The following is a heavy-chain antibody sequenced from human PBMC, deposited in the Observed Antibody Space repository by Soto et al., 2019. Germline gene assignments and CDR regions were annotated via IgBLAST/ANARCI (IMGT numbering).Heavy chain of an antibody. V-gene: IGHV3-15*01. D-gene: IGHD5-12*01. J-gene: IGHJ4*02. CDR3: TTESSDIVATIEEDSFDY. CDR1: GFTFSNAW. Sequence: EVQLVESGGGLVKPGGSLRLSCAASGFTFSNAWMSWVRQAPGKGLEWVGRIKSKTDGGTTDYAAPVKGRFTISRDDSKNTLYLQMNSLKTEDTAVYYCTTESSDIVATIEEDSFDYWRQGTLVTVSS. CDR2: IKSKTDGGTT.